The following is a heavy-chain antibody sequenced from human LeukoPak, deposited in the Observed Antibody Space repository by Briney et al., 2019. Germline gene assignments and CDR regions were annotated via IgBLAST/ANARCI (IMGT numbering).Heavy chain of an antibody. D-gene: IGHD2-2*01. CDR2: LSGSGYNT. CDR1: GFTFSSHA. CDR3: AKDPYGTRYFDY. J-gene: IGHJ4*02. V-gene: IGHV3-23*01. Sequence: GGSLRLSCAASGFTFSSHALSWVRQAPGKGLEWVSSLSGSGYNTYHADSVKGRFTISRDNSKNTVYLQTNSLRAEDTAVYYCAKDPYGTRYFDYWGQGTLVTVSS.